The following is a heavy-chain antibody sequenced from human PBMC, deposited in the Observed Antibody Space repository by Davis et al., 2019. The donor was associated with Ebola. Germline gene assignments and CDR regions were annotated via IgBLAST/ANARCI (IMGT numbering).Heavy chain of an antibody. D-gene: IGHD3-22*01. CDR2: ISSSSSYL. V-gene: IGHV3-21*01. CDR3: ATHYDSSGYPDY. Sequence: GESLKISCAASGFTFSSYSMNWVRQAPGKGLEWVSSISSSSSYLYYADSVKGRFTISRDNAKNSLYLQMNSLRAEDTAVYYCATHYDSSGYPDYWGQGTLVTVSS. CDR1: GFTFSSYS. J-gene: IGHJ4*02.